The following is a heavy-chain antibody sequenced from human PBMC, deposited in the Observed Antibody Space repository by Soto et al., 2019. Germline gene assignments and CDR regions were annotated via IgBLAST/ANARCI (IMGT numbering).Heavy chain of an antibody. V-gene: IGHV1-2*04. CDR1: GYTFTGYY. J-gene: IGHJ6*02. CDR2: INPNSGGT. Sequence: ASVKVSCKASGYTFTGYYMHWVRQAPGQGLEWMGWINPNSGGTNYAQKFQGWVTMTRDTSISTAYMELSRLRSDDTAVYYCARDLLPAANGGMDVWGQGTTVTVSS. CDR3: ARDLLPAANGGMDV. D-gene: IGHD2-2*01.